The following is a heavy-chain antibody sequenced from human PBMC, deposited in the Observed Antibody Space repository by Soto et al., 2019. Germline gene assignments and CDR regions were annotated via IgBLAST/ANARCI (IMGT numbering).Heavy chain of an antibody. CDR2: INPNGGST. D-gene: IGHD6-6*01. CDR3: TRGLASGDY. V-gene: IGHV1-46*03. Sequence: QVQLVQPGAEVKKPGASVKFSCKASGYIFTNFYIHWVRQAPGQGLEWIGIINPNGGSTNYPQNLQGRVPKTRDTSMSKVYMDPSSPRSEDTAVYYCTRGLASGDYWGQGTLITVSS. CDR1: GYIFTNFY. J-gene: IGHJ4*02.